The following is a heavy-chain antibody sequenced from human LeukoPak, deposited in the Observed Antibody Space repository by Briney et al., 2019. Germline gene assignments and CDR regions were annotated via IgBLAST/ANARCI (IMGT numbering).Heavy chain of an antibody. CDR3: ARRAHEKLATFDI. CDR1: GYSFTSYW. J-gene: IGHJ3*02. D-gene: IGHD6-6*01. Sequence: GESLKISCKGSGYSFTSYWIGWVRQMPGKGLEWMGNIYLGDSDTRYSPSFQGQVTISADKSISTAYLQWSSLKASDSAMYYCARRAHEKLATFDIWGQGTMVTVSS. CDR2: IYLGDSDT. V-gene: IGHV5-51*01.